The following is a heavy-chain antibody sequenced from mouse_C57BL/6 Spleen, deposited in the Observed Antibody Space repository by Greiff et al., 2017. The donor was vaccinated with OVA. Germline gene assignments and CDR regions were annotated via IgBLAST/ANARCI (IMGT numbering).Heavy chain of an antibody. V-gene: IGHV1-61*01. D-gene: IGHD2-4*01. Sequence: QVQLQQPGAELVRPGSSVKLSCKASGYTFTSYWMDWVKQRPGQGLEWIGNIYPSDSETHYNQKFKDKATLTVDKSSCTAYMQLSSLTSEDSAVYFCARGGDYPDYWGQGTTLTVSS. CDR2: IYPSDSET. CDR3: ARGGDYPDY. J-gene: IGHJ2*01. CDR1: GYTFTSYW.